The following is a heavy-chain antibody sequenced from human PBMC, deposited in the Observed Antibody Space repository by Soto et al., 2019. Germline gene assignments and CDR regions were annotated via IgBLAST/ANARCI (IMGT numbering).Heavy chain of an antibody. CDR1: GFNFDNFA. J-gene: IGHJ5*02. CDR3: GKARGGYRHRDCDA. D-gene: IGHD1-26*01. V-gene: IGHV3-9*01. CDR2: IGWNTGNI. Sequence: VQLVESGGASVQPGRSLRLSCAASGFNFDNFAMHWVRQAPGKGLEWVSGIGWNTGNIGYGDSVGGRFTISRDNAKKTLYLQMDSLRSEDTALYYCGKARGGYRHRDCDAWGQGTLVTVSS.